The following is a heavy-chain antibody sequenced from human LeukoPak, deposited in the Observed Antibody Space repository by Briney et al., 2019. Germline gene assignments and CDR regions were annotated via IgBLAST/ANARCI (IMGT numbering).Heavy chain of an antibody. CDR1: GFTFDDYA. D-gene: IGHD1-26*01. J-gene: IGHJ4*02. CDR2: ISWNSGSI. V-gene: IGHV3-9*01. Sequence: GGSLRLSCAASGFTFDDYAMHWVRQAPGKGLEWVSGISWNSGSIGYADSVKGRFTISRDNAKNSPYLQMNSLRAEDTAVYYCARASIVGAGSFDYWGQGTLVTVSS. CDR3: ARASIVGAGSFDY.